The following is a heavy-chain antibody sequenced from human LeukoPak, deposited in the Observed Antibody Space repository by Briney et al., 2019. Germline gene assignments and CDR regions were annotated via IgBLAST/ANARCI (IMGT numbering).Heavy chain of an antibody. CDR1: GDSVRSHSHY. J-gene: IGHJ4*02. CDR2: FSYSGTT. D-gene: IGHD3-16*01. Sequence: SETLSLTCTVFGDSVRSHSHYWAWIRQPPGKGLEWIGSFSYSGTTYLNPSLKSRITVSVDTFTDRFSLKLSSMTAADTAVYFCARGPLDKGGFDFWGQGTLVAVST. V-gene: IGHV4-39*07. CDR3: ARGPLDKGGFDF.